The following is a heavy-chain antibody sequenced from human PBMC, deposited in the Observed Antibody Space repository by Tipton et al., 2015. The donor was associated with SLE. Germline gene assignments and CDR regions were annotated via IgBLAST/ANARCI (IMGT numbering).Heavy chain of an antibody. V-gene: IGHV4-39*07. CDR1: GGSISSSNNY. Sequence: TLSLTCTVSGGSISSSNNYWDWIRQPPGKGLEWIGAIYHSGSTYYNPSLKSRVTISVDTSKNQFSLKLSSVTAADTAVYYCASLSPSRPYGDYVGYWGQGTLVTVSS. J-gene: IGHJ4*02. CDR3: ASLSPSRPYGDYVGY. D-gene: IGHD4-17*01. CDR2: IYHSGST.